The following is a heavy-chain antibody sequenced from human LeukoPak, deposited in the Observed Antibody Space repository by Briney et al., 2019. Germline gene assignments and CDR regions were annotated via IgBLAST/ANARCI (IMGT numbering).Heavy chain of an antibody. Sequence: GGSLRLSCAASGFTFSSYVMHWVRQAPGKGLEWVAFIRYDGSNKYYADSVKGRFTISRDNSKNTLYLQMNSLRAEDTAVYYCAKVFHGSGSYFNFFDYWGQGTLVTVSS. V-gene: IGHV3-30*02. CDR1: GFTFSSYV. D-gene: IGHD3-10*01. CDR2: IRYDGSNK. CDR3: AKVFHGSGSYFNFFDY. J-gene: IGHJ4*02.